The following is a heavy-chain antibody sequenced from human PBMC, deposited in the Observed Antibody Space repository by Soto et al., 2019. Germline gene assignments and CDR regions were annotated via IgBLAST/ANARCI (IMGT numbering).Heavy chain of an antibody. D-gene: IGHD3-10*01. J-gene: IGHJ4*02. CDR1: GFTFGSYA. V-gene: IGHV3-23*01. Sequence: EGSLRLSCVASGFTFGSYAMSWVRQAPGKGLEWVSAINMNAGSATYADSVKGRFTISRDNSKNTLYLQMNSLRAEDTAVYYCAKDSYHGSGNYQWGTFDYWGQGTLVTVSS. CDR2: INMNAGSA. CDR3: AKDSYHGSGNYQWGTFDY.